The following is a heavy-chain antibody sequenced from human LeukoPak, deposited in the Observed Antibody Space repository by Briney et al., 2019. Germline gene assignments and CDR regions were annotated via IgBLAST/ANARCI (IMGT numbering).Heavy chain of an antibody. CDR3: AKTGILTGYYES. D-gene: IGHD3-9*01. Sequence: PGGSLRLSCEASGFTFSSYAMSWVRQAPGKGLEWVSAISGSGGSTYYADSVKGRFTISRDNSKNTLYLQMNSLRAEDTAVYYCAKTGILTGYYESWGQGTLVTVSS. CDR2: ISGSGGST. J-gene: IGHJ5*02. CDR1: GFTFSSYA. V-gene: IGHV3-23*01.